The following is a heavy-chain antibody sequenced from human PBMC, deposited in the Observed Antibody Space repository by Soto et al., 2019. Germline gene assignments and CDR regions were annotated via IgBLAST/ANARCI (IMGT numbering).Heavy chain of an antibody. CDR2: IYYSGST. J-gene: IGHJ4*02. V-gene: IGHV4-59*12. Sequence: PSETLSLTCTVSGASIRSYYWSWIRQPPGKGLEWIGFIYYSGSTNYNPSLKSRVTISVDTSKNQFSLKLSSVTAADTAVYYCARGRPLRRPNYFDYWGQGTLVTVSS. CDR1: GASIRSYY. CDR3: ARGRPLRRPNYFDY.